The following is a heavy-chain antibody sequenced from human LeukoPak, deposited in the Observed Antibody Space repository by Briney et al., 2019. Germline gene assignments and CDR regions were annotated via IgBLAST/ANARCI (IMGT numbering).Heavy chain of an antibody. CDR3: VRDMYSETYYRFDY. J-gene: IGHJ4*02. Sequence: GGSLRLSCAASGFTFSNFWMPWVRQAPGKGLVWVSRINVDGSSTSNADSVEGRFTISRDNAKNTLYLQMNSLRAEDTAVYYCVRDMYSETYYRFDYWGQGTLVTVSS. D-gene: IGHD1-26*01. V-gene: IGHV3-74*01. CDR1: GFTFSNFW. CDR2: INVDGSST.